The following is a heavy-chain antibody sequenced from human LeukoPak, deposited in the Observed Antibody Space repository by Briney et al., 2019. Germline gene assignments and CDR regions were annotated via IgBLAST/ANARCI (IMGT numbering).Heavy chain of an antibody. J-gene: IGHJ6*02. Sequence: ASVKVSCKAPGGTFSNYGFTWVRQAPGQGLECMGAIVPAFGTTNYAEKFQDRVTITADTPTSTVYMQLSSLRSEDTAVYYCASYSSSSLYYYYGMDVWGQGTTVTVSS. CDR1: GGTFSNYG. CDR2: IVPAFGTT. CDR3: ASYSSSSLYYYYGMDV. V-gene: IGHV1-69*06. D-gene: IGHD6-6*01.